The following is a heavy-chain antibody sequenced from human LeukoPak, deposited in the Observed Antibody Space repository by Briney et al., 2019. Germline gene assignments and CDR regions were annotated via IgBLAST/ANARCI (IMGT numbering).Heavy chain of an antibody. CDR2: ISGSGGST. Sequence: GGSLRLPCAASGFTLSSYWMSWVRQAPGKGLEWVSAISGSGGSTYYADSVKGRFTISRDNSKNTLYLQMNSPRAEDTAVYYCAKSAIVSSGGYYYYMDVWGKGTTVTVSS. CDR3: AKSAIVSSGGYYYYMDV. J-gene: IGHJ6*03. D-gene: IGHD5/OR15-5a*01. CDR1: GFTLSSYW. V-gene: IGHV3-23*01.